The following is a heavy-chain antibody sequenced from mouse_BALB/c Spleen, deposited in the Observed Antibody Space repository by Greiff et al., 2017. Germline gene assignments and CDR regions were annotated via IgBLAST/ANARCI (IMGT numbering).Heavy chain of an antibody. Sequence: VQLQQSGPELVKPGASVKISCKASGYSFTGYFMNWVMQSHGKSLEWIGRINPYNGDTFYNQKFKGKATLTVDKSSSTAHMVLRSLASEDSAVYYCARLRGEYGGDWYFDVWGAGTTVTVSS. V-gene: IGHV1-20*02. D-gene: IGHD5-1*01. CDR1: GYSFTGYF. CDR2: INPYNGDT. J-gene: IGHJ1*01. CDR3: ARLRGEYGGDWYFDV.